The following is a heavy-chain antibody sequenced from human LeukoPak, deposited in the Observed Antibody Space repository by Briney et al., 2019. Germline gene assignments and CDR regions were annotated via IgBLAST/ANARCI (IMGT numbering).Heavy chain of an antibody. CDR2: INPNSGNRDTNSAVT. J-gene: IGHJ4*02. D-gene: IGHD2/OR15-2a*01. V-gene: IGHV1-2*02. Sequence: ASVKVSCKASGYKFTDYYIHWVRQAPAQGLEWMGWINPNSGNRDTNSAVTDYAQKFRGRLTLTRDTSFTTAYMELSGLTADDTAVYFCAREDHIFYASDYWGQGTLVTVSS. CDR3: AREDHIFYASDY. CDR1: GYKFTDYY.